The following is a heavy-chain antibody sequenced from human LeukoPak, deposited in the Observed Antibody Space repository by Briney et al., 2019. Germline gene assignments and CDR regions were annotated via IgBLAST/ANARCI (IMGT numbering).Heavy chain of an antibody. Sequence: GGSLRLSCAGSGFIFSSYWMHWVRQAPGKGLVWVSRINSGGNTATYADSVKGRFTISRDNSKNTLYLQMNSLRAEDTAVYYCAKNRPPLHWGQGTLVTVSS. CDR1: GFIFSSYW. CDR2: INSGGNTA. CDR3: AKNRPPLH. J-gene: IGHJ4*02. D-gene: IGHD2/OR15-2a*01. V-gene: IGHV3-74*03.